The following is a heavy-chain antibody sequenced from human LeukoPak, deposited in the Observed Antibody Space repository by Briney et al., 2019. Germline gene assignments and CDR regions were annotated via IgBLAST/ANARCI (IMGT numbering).Heavy chain of an antibody. CDR3: ARRQGCSSTSCPPDY. J-gene: IGHJ4*02. D-gene: IGHD2-2*01. CDR2: IYPGDSDT. CDR1: GYSFTTYW. Sequence: PGESLKISCRGSGYSFTTYWIGWVRQMPGKGLEWMGIIYPGDSDTGYTPSFQGQVTMSADKSINTAYLQWSSLKASDTAMYYCARRQGCSSTSCPPDYWGQGTLVTVSP. V-gene: IGHV5-51*01.